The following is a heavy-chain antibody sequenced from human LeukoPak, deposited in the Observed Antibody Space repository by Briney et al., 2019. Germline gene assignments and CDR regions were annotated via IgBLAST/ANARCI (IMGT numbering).Heavy chain of an antibody. CDR3: ARRGESTNYGDYRFDS. Sequence: PGGSLRLSCTASGFTFSTYAMSWVRQAPGRGLEWVSVISAGGSNTYYADSVKGRFTISRDNSKNTLYLQMNSLRVEDTAVYYCARRGESTNYGDYRFDSWGQGTLVIVSS. J-gene: IGHJ4*02. D-gene: IGHD4-17*01. CDR1: GFTFSTYA. CDR2: ISAGGSNT. V-gene: IGHV3-23*01.